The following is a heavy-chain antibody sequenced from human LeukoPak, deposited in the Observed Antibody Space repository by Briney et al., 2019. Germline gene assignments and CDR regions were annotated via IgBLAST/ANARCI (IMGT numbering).Heavy chain of an antibody. CDR2: ILFDASNK. J-gene: IGHJ4*02. CDR3: ARRRRWYGVDY. CDR1: GFTFNNYG. Sequence: PGGSLRLSCAASGFTFNNYGIHWVRQAPGKGLEWVTFILFDASNKYYADSVKGRFTISRDDSKNTVYLQMNSLRPEDTAVYYCARRRRWYGVDYWGQGTLVTVSS. V-gene: IGHV3-30*02. D-gene: IGHD6-13*01.